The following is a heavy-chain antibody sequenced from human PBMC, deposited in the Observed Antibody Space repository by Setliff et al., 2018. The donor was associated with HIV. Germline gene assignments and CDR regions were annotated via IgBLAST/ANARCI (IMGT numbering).Heavy chain of an antibody. J-gene: IGHJ5*02. V-gene: IGHV3-11*04. CDR1: RFTISDFH. CDR2: IDSSDGPT. Sequence: PGGSLRLSCAASRFTISDFHMSWIRQAPGKGLEWISYIDSSDGPTYYADSVKGRFSMSRDNTKNSLYLHMDSLRAEDTAVYYCARGSNWGYRLDLWGPGTLVTVSS. CDR3: ARGSNWGYRLDL. D-gene: IGHD7-27*01.